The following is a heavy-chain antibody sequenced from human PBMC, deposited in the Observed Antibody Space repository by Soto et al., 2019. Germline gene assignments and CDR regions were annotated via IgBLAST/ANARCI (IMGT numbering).Heavy chain of an antibody. Sequence: VSCKASGGTFSSYTISWVRQAPGQGLEWMGRIIPILGIANYAQKFQGRVTITADKSTSTAYMELSSLRSEDTAVYYCARAQEIAVAGTSAFDIWGQGTMVTVS. CDR1: GGTFSSYT. D-gene: IGHD6-19*01. CDR2: IIPILGIA. CDR3: ARAQEIAVAGTSAFDI. V-gene: IGHV1-69*02. J-gene: IGHJ3*02.